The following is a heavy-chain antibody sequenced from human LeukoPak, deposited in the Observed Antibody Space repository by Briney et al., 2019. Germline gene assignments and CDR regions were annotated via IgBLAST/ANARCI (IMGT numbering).Heavy chain of an antibody. CDR3: ARDRYDFWSGYYVY. Sequence: KPGGSLRLSCAASGFTFSSYSMNWVRQAPGKGLEWVSSISSSSSYIYYADSVKGRFTISRDNAKNSLYLQMSSLRAEDTAVYYCARDRYDFWSGYYVYWGQGTLVTVSS. CDR1: GFTFSSYS. D-gene: IGHD3-3*01. V-gene: IGHV3-21*01. CDR2: ISSSSSYI. J-gene: IGHJ4*02.